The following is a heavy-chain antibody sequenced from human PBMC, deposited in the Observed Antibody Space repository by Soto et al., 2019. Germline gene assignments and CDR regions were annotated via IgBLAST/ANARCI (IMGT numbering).Heavy chain of an antibody. CDR2: FDPEDGET. Sequence: ASVKVSCKASGYTFTGYYMHWVRQAPGKGLEWMGGFDPEDGETIYAQKFQGRVTMTEDTSTDTAYMELSSLRSEDTAVYYCATEYGDLIRGGYFDYWGQGTLVTVSS. J-gene: IGHJ4*02. CDR3: ATEYGDLIRGGYFDY. V-gene: IGHV1-24*01. CDR1: GYTFTGYY. D-gene: IGHD4-17*01.